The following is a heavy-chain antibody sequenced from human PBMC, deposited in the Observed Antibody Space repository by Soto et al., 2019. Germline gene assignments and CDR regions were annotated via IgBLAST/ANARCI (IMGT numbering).Heavy chain of an antibody. CDR3: AKDSGSYFTADY. V-gene: IGHV3-23*01. CDR1: GFTFSSSA. J-gene: IGHJ4*02. D-gene: IGHD1-26*01. Sequence: EVQLLESGGGLVQPGGSLRLSCAASGFTFSSSAMSWVRQAPGKGLEWVSAISASGGRTYYADSVKGRFTISRDNSKNTLSLQMNSLRDEDTAIYYCAKDSGSYFTADYWGQGTLVTVSS. CDR2: ISASGGRT.